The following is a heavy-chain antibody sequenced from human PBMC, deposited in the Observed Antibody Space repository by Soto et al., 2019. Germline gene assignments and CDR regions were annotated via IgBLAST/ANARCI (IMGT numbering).Heavy chain of an antibody. V-gene: IGHV4-34*01. CDR3: ARGQLRRPYSWFDP. D-gene: IGHD2-2*01. Sequence: SETLSLTCAVYGGSFSGYYWSWIRQPPGKGLEWIGEINHSGSTNYNPSLKSRVTISVDTSKNQFSLKLSSVTAADTAVYSCARGQLRRPYSWFDPWGQGILVTVSS. J-gene: IGHJ5*02. CDR1: GGSFSGYY. CDR2: INHSGST.